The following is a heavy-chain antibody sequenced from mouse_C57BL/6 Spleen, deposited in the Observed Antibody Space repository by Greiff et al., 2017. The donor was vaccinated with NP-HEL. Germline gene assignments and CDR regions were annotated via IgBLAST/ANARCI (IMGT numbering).Heavy chain of an antibody. CDR1: GYSITSGYD. J-gene: IGHJ2*01. CDR2: ISYSGST. Sequence: DVHLVESGPGMVKPSQSLSLTCTVTGYSITSGYDWHWIRHFPGNKLEWMGYISYSGSTNYNPSLKSRISITHDTSKNHFFLKLNSVTTEDTATYYCARGYYGSSYFDYWGQGTTLTVSS. D-gene: IGHD1-1*01. V-gene: IGHV3-1*01. CDR3: ARGYYGSSYFDY.